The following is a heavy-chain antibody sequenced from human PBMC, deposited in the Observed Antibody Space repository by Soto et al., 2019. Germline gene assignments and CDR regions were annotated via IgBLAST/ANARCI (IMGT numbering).Heavy chain of an antibody. CDR1: GDSVTSNVW. D-gene: IGHD6-19*01. CDR3: ARDAAVPGESDRFDY. Sequence: LRRTLSLTCAVSGDSVTSNVWWSWVRQPPGKGLEWIGEAYHNGLTDYNPSLKSRVTMSVGTSKNEFSLKLTSLTAADTAIYYCARDAAVPGESDRFDYWGQGTLVTVSS. J-gene: IGHJ4*02. V-gene: IGHV4-4*02. CDR2: AYHNGLT.